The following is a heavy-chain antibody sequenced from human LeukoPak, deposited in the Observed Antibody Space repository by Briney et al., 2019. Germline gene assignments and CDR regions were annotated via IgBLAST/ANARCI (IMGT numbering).Heavy chain of an antibody. CDR2: IDGSGDTI. J-gene: IGHJ4*02. CDR1: GFTFSDYS. Sequence: GGSLRLSCAASGFTFSDYSMNWVRQAPGKGLEWVSYIDGSGDTIYYADSVKGRFTISRDNAKNSLDLQMNSLRDEDTAVYYCSRRFDCWGQGTLVTASS. V-gene: IGHV3-48*02. CDR3: SRRFDC.